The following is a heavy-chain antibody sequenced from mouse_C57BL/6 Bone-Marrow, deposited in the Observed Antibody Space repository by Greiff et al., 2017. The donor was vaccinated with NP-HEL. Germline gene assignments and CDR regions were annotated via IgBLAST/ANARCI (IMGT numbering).Heavy chain of an antibody. V-gene: IGHV10-1*01. Sequence: EVKLMESGGGLVQPKGSLKLSCAASGFSFNTYAMNWVRQAPGKGLEWVARIRSKSNNYATYYADSVKDRFTIFRDDSESMLYLQMNNLKTDDTAMYYCVRAWFAYWGQGTLVTVSA. J-gene: IGHJ3*01. CDR2: IRSKSNNYAT. CDR1: GFSFNTYA. CDR3: VRAWFAY.